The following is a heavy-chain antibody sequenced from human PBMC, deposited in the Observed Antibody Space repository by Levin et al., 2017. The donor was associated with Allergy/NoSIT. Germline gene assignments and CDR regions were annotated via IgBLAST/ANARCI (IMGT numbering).Heavy chain of an antibody. D-gene: IGHD6-13*01. CDR2: TYYRSKWYN. V-gene: IGHV6-1*01. J-gene: IGHJ6*02. CDR3: ARGQEAAAGTGYGMDV. CDR1: GDSVSSNSAA. Sequence: KPSETLSLTCAISGDSVSSNSAAWNWIRQSPSRGLEWLGRTYYRSKWYNDYAVSVKSRITINPDTSKNQFSLQLNSVTPEDTAVYYWARGQEAAAGTGYGMDVWGQGTTVTVSS.